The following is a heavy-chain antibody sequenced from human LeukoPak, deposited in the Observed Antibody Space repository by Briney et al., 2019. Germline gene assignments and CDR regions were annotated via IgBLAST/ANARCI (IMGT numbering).Heavy chain of an antibody. CDR2: IIPILGIA. V-gene: IGHV1-69*04. CDR3: ARTQNPKGYCSGGSCYSYYYYYGMDV. J-gene: IGHJ6*02. D-gene: IGHD2-15*01. CDR1: GGTLSSYA. Sequence: SVKVSCKASGGTLSSYAIRWVRQAPGQGLEWMGRIIPILGIANYAQKFQGRVTITADKSTSTAYMELSSLRSEDTAVYYCARTQNPKGYCSGGSCYSYYYYYGMDVWGQGTTVTVSS.